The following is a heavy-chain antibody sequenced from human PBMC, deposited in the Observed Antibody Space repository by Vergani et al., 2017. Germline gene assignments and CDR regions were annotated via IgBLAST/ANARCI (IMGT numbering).Heavy chain of an antibody. CDR3: ARANSHCSGGSCYSELAEYFQH. CDR2: ISYDGSNK. J-gene: IGHJ1*01. Sequence: QVQLVESGGGVVQPGRSLRLSCAASGFTFSSYAMHWVRQAPGQGLEWVAVISYDGSNKYDADYVKGRFTISRDNSKNTLYLQMNSLRAEDTAVYYCARANSHCSGGSCYSELAEYFQHWGQGTLVTVSS. CDR1: GFTFSSYA. D-gene: IGHD2-15*01. V-gene: IGHV3-30-3*01.